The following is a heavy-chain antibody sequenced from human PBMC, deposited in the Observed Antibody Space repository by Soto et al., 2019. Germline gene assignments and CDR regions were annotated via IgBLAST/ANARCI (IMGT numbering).Heavy chain of an antibody. Sequence: SETLSLTCAVYGGSFSGYYWSWIRQPPGKGLEWIGEINHSGSTYYNPSLKSRVTISVDTSKNQFSLKLSSVTAADTAVYYCARHVGQWLVRPAGYFDYWGQGTLVTVSS. CDR2: INHSGST. D-gene: IGHD6-19*01. J-gene: IGHJ4*02. CDR1: GGSFSGYY. CDR3: ARHVGQWLVRPAGYFDY. V-gene: IGHV4-34*01.